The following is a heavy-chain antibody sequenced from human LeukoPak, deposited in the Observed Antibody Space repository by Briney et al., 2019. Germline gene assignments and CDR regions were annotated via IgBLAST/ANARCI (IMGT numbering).Heavy chain of an antibody. V-gene: IGHV3-23*01. CDR3: AKGRILWFGEQSDFDY. Sequence: PGGSLRLSCAASGFTFTKYGMSWVRQAPGKGLEWISTISDSGAYTYYADFVKGQFTVSRGNSKNMVFLEVNSLRAEDTATYFCAKGRILWFGEQSDFDYWGQGTLVTVSS. CDR2: ISDSGAYT. D-gene: IGHD3-10*01. CDR1: GFTFTKYG. J-gene: IGHJ4*02.